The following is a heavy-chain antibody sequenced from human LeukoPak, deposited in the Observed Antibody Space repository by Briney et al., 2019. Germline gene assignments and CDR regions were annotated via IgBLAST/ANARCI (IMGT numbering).Heavy chain of an antibody. CDR3: ARDGYYGSGSTNFDY. CDR2: INHSGST. J-gene: IGHJ4*02. Sequence: SETLSLTCAVYGGSFSGYYWNWIRQPPGKGLEWIGEINHSGSTNYNPSLKSRVTISVDTSKNQFSLKLSSVTAADTAVYYCARDGYYGSGSTNFDYWGQGTLVTVSS. D-gene: IGHD3-10*01. CDR1: GGSFSGYY. V-gene: IGHV4-34*01.